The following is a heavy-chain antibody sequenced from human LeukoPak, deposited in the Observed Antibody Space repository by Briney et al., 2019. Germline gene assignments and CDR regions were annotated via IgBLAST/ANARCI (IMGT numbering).Heavy chain of an antibody. J-gene: IGHJ3*02. CDR1: GGSISTYY. V-gene: IGHV4-59*01. Sequence: SETLSLTCTVSGGSISTYYWTWLRQPPGKGLEWIGYIYYTGSSNYNPSLKSRVTISVDTSKNQFSLRLNSVTAADTAVYYCARVYGSGYDFRGAFDIWGQGTMVTVSS. CDR3: ARVYGSGYDFRGAFDI. CDR2: IYYTGSS. D-gene: IGHD5-12*01.